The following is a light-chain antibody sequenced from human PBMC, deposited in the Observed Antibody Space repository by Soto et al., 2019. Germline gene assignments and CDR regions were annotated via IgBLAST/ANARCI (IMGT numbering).Light chain of an antibody. V-gene: IGKV3-11*01. CDR1: QTINNF. CDR2: DAS. CDR3: QQRSTGI. J-gene: IGKJ4*01. Sequence: IVLTQSPATLSLSPGERATLSCRASQTINNFLAWYQQKPGQAPRLLIYDASTRAPGIPGRFSGSGSGTNLTFTITSLEPDDFAVCHCQQRSTGIFGGGTKV.